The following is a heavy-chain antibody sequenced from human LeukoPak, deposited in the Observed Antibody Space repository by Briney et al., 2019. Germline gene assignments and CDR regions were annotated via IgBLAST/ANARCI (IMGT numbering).Heavy chain of an antibody. V-gene: IGHV3-7*01. D-gene: IGHD3-3*01. CDR3: ARLYDFWSGYYRDY. Sequence: QPGGSLRLSCAASGFTFSNYWMSWVRQAPGKGLEWVANIKQDGSEKYYVDSVKGRFTVSRDNAKNSLYLQMNSLRAEDTAVYYCARLYDFWSGYYRDYWDQGTLVTVSS. J-gene: IGHJ4*02. CDR2: IKQDGSEK. CDR1: GFTFSNYW.